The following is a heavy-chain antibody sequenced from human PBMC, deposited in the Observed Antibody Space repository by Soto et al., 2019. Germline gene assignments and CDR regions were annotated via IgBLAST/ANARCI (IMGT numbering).Heavy chain of an antibody. CDR3: ARGHGIVIAAAGSLLNLFDP. Sequence: SETLSLTCAVYGGSFSGYYWSWIRQPPGKGLEWIGEINHSGSTNYNPSLKSRVTISVDTSKNQFSLKLSSVTAADTAVYYCARGHGIVIAAAGSLLNLFDPWGKGTLVTVSS. D-gene: IGHD6-13*01. CDR1: GGSFSGYY. J-gene: IGHJ5*02. V-gene: IGHV4-34*01. CDR2: INHSGST.